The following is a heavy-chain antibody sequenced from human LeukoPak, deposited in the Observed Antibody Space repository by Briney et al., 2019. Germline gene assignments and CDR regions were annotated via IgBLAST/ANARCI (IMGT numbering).Heavy chain of an antibody. CDR3: TAPTVVTPGAFDY. Sequence: GSLRLSCAASGFTFSGSAMHWVRQASGKGLEWVGRIRSKANSYATAYAASVKGRFTISRDDSKNTAYLQMNSLKTEDTAVYYCTAPTVVTPGAFDYWGQGTLVTVSS. CDR2: IRSKANSYAT. D-gene: IGHD4-23*01. J-gene: IGHJ4*02. V-gene: IGHV3-73*01. CDR1: GFTFSGSA.